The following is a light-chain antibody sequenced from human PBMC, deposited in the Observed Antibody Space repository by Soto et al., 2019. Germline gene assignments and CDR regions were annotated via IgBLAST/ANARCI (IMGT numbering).Light chain of an antibody. CDR2: DAS. CDR3: QQYNSYSWK. Sequence: GDRVTITCRASQSISSYLGWYQQKPGKAPKRLIYDASILQGGVPSRFSGSGFGTEFTLTISSLQPDDFATYYCQQYNSYSWKFGQGTKVDIK. J-gene: IGKJ1*01. V-gene: IGKV1-5*01. CDR1: QSISSY.